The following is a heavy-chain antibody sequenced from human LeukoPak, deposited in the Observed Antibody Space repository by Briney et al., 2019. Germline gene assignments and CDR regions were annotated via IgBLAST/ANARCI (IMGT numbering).Heavy chain of an antibody. Sequence: GGSLRLSCAASGFTFRNYAMNWVRQAPGKGLEWVSSISSSSSYIYYADSVKGRFTISRDNAKNPLYLQMNSLRAEDTAVYYCARAHYYDSSGLDFWGQGTLVTVSS. J-gene: IGHJ4*02. D-gene: IGHD3-22*01. CDR2: ISSSSSYI. CDR1: GFTFRNYA. V-gene: IGHV3-21*01. CDR3: ARAHYYDSSGLDF.